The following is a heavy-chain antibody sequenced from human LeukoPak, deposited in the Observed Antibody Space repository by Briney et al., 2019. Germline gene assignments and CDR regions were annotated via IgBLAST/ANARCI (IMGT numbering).Heavy chain of an antibody. CDR1: GYTFTSYG. Sequence: GASVKVSCKASGYTFTSYGISWVRQAPGQGLEWMGWISAYNGNTNYAQKLQGRVTMTTDTSTGTAYMELRSLRSDDTAVYYCARDQDFWSGYSKERYFDYWGQGTLVTVSS. V-gene: IGHV1-18*01. D-gene: IGHD3-3*01. CDR2: ISAYNGNT. CDR3: ARDQDFWSGYSKERYFDY. J-gene: IGHJ4*02.